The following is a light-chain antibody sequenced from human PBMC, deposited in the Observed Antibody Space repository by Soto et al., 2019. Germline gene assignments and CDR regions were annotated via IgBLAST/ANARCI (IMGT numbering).Light chain of an antibody. J-gene: IGKJ2*03. CDR1: QSVGSN. Sequence: IVMTQSPATLSVSPGERATLSCRASQSVGSNLAWYQQKPGQAPRLLLYRTSTRATGIPARFSASGSGTEFTLTISSLQSEDSAVYYCVQNNSWYSFGQGTKLEIK. V-gene: IGKV3-15*01. CDR2: RTS. CDR3: VQNNSWYS.